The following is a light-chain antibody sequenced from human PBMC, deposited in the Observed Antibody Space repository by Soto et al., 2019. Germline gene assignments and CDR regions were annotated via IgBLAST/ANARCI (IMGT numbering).Light chain of an antibody. J-gene: IGLJ3*02. V-gene: IGLV1-40*01. CDR1: SSNIGAGYD. CDR3: QSYDISLSGSWV. CDR2: GNS. Sequence: QSALTQPPSVSGAPGQRVTISCTGSSSNIGAGYDVHWYQQLPGTAPKLLIYGNSNRPSGVPDRFSGSKSGTSASLAITGLRAEDEADYYCQSYDISLSGSWVFGGGTKLTVL.